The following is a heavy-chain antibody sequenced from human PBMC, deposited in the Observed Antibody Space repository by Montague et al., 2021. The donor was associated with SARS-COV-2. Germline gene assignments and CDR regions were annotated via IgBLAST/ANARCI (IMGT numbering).Heavy chain of an antibody. CDR2: TYYRSKWYT. V-gene: IGHV6-1*01. Sequence: CAISGDSVSSSSAEWNWMRQSPSRGLEWLGTTYYRSKWYTDYAASVNGRITINPDTSKNQFSLQLNSVTPEDTAVYYCARSLWFGELLYYYYYYGMDVWGQGTTVTVSS. CDR3: ARSLWFGELLYYYYYYGMDV. J-gene: IGHJ6*02. D-gene: IGHD3-10*01. CDR1: GDSVSSSSAE.